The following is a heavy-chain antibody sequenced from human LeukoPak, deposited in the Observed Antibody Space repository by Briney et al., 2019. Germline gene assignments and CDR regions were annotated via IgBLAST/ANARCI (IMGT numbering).Heavy chain of an antibody. CDR1: GFTFSSYG. J-gene: IGHJ4*02. CDR3: AKEPIKIYYDSSGYYAY. D-gene: IGHD3-22*01. CDR2: ISYDGSNK. Sequence: GRSLRLSCAASGFTFSSYGMHWVRQAPGKGLEWVAVISYDGSNKYYADSVKGRFTISRDNSKNTLYLQMNSLRAEDTAVYYCAKEPIKIYYDSSGYYAYWGQGTLVTVSS. V-gene: IGHV3-30*18.